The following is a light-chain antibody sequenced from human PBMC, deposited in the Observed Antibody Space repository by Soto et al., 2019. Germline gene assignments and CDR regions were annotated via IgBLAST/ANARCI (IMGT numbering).Light chain of an antibody. CDR2: EVS. Sequence: QSALTQPASVSGSPGQSITISCTGTSSDVGGYNYVSWYQQHPGKAPKLMIYEVSNRPSGVSNRFSGSKSGNTASLSISGLQAEDGADYYYSSYTRSSTRVFGGGTKLTVL. CDR3: SSYTRSSTRV. CDR1: SSDVGGYNY. J-gene: IGLJ3*02. V-gene: IGLV2-14*01.